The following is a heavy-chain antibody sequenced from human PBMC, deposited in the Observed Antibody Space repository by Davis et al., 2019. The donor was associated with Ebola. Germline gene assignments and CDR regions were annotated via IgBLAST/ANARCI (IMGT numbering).Heavy chain of an antibody. CDR1: GGTFSSYA. J-gene: IGHJ5*02. CDR3: ASVSMTTVTT. Sequence: ASVKVSCKASGGTFSSYAISWVRQAPGQRLEWMGWINAGNGNTKYSQKFQGRVTITRDTSASTAYMELSSLRSEDTAVYYCASVSMTTVTTWGQGTLVTVSS. D-gene: IGHD4-17*01. CDR2: INAGNGNT. V-gene: IGHV1-3*01.